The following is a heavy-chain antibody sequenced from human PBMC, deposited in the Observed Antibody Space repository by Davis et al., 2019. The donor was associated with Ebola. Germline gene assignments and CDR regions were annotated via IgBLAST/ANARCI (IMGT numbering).Heavy chain of an antibody. D-gene: IGHD6-19*01. J-gene: IGHJ4*02. CDR2: IYYTGST. V-gene: IGHV4-59*01. CDR3: AGGGIAVPGRTTDFDS. Sequence: MPSETLSLTCTVAGGSISTTYYWSWTWQSPGRGLEWLGYIYYTGSTSYTPSLRSRVTISMDTSKNQFSLRLTSVTAADTAVYYCAGGGIAVPGRTTDFDSWGQGTLVTVSS. CDR1: GGSISTTYY.